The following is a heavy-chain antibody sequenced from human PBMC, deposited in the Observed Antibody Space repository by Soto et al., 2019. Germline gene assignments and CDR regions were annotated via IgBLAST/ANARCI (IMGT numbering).Heavy chain of an antibody. CDR3: ARVHCGGEFHPGEWFYYYGMDV. V-gene: IGHV1-46*01. J-gene: IGHJ6*02. CDR1: GYPFTTYY. CDR2: INPKGGDA. Sequence: QEQLVQSGAEVKTPGASVEFSCKTSGYPFTTYYIHWVRQAPGQGLEWMGIINPKGGDARHAQKFQGRVTMTRDTSTSTVYMAMRGLTFEDTAVYYCARVHCGGEFHPGEWFYYYGMDVWGQGATLTVSS. D-gene: IGHD2-21*01.